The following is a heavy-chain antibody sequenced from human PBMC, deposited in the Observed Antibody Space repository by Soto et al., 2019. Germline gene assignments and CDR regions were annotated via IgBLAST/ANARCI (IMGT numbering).Heavy chain of an antibody. V-gene: IGHV3-21*01. CDR2: ISSSSSYI. D-gene: IGHD5-18*01. CDR1: GFTFSSYR. Sequence: EVQLVESGGGLVKPGGSLRLSCAASGFTFSSYRMNWVRQAPGKGLAWVASISSSSSYIYYAASVTGRFTISRDNTKNSLYMQMTSLRAEDTAVYYCARDQPGYSYGYGLGYWGQGTRVTVSS. CDR3: ARDQPGYSYGYGLGY. J-gene: IGHJ4*02.